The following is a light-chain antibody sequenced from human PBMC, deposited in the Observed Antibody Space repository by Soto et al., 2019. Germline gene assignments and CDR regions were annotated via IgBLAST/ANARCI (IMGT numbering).Light chain of an antibody. CDR3: SSFVHNNNLI. V-gene: IGLV2-8*01. CDR2: EVD. CDR1: SDDIGTYNY. Sequence: QSALTQPPSASGSRGQTVTISCTGTSDDIGTYNYVSWYQQHAGSVPRLIIFEVDKRPSGVPTRFSGSKSGNTASLTISGLRAEDEADYYCSSFVHNNNLIFGGGTKVTVL. J-gene: IGLJ2*01.